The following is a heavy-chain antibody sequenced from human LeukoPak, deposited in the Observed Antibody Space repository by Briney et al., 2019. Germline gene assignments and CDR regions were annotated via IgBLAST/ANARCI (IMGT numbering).Heavy chain of an antibody. V-gene: IGHV3-7*01. CDR2: IKEDGSEK. J-gene: IGHJ6*02. CDR3: ASGRILSV. Sequence: GGSLRLSCAASGFIFSSTYMTWVRQAPGRGLEWVANIKEDGSEKFYLDSVKGRFTISRDNAKNSLFLQMNSLRAEDTAVYYCASGRILSVWGQGTTVTVSS. D-gene: IGHD3-9*01. CDR1: GFIFSSTY.